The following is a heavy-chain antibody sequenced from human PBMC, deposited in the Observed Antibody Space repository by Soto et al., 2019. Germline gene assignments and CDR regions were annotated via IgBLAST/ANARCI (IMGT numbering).Heavy chain of an antibody. CDR1: GFIFVSYN. J-gene: IGHJ3*02. D-gene: IGHD3-3*01. CDR3: ARDRGVGTPDSFDI. V-gene: IGHV3-48*02. CDR2: ISSSGNTI. Sequence: GGSLRLSCAASGFIFVSYNFNCFRHSSGKWLEWVSYISSSGNTIYYSDSVKGRFTFSRDNGKNSLFLQMNSLREEDTAVYYCARDRGVGTPDSFDIWGQGTMVTVSS.